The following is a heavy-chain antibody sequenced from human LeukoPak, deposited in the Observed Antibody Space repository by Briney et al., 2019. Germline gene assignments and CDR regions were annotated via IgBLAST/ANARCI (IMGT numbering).Heavy chain of an antibody. J-gene: IGHJ4*02. V-gene: IGHV4-38-2*02. Sequence: PSETLSLTCTVSGYSITSGYYWGWVRQPPGQGLEWLASIYHSGSTFYNPSLQSRVTISVDTSKNQFSLRLRSVTAADTAVYYCARDQDYYGSGSYGPDHWGQGTLVIVSS. CDR2: IYHSGST. CDR1: GYSITSGYY. D-gene: IGHD3-10*01. CDR3: ARDQDYYGSGSYGPDH.